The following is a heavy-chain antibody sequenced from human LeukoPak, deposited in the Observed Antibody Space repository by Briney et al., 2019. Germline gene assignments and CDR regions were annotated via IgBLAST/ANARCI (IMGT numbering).Heavy chain of an antibody. V-gene: IGHV3-23*01. CDR2: ISADGVSI. Sequence: PGGSLRLSCAASGFTFSTYAMTWVRQAPGKGLEWVSAISADGVSIYYADSVKGRFTVSRDNSKNTLYLQMNSLRAEDTAVYYCARDLNSSKYYYDSSGYCYWGQGTLVTVSS. CDR3: ARDLNSSKYYYDSSGYCY. J-gene: IGHJ4*02. D-gene: IGHD3-22*01. CDR1: GFTFSTYA.